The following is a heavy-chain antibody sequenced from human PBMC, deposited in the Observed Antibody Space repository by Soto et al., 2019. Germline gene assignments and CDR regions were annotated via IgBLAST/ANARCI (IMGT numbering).Heavy chain of an antibody. J-gene: IGHJ4*02. V-gene: IGHV3-74*01. Sequence: PGGSLRLSCAASGFTFSSHWMHWVRQVPGKGLVWVSRIDTDGTGSSYADSVKGRFTISGDNAENTLYLQMNSLRAEDTGLYYCARSRGYTYGPGDYWGQGTLVTVSS. CDR1: GFTFSSHW. CDR3: ARSRGYTYGPGDY. CDR2: IDTDGTGS. D-gene: IGHD5-18*01.